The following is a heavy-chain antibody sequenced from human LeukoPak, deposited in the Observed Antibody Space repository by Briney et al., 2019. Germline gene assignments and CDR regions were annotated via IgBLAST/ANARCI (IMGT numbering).Heavy chain of an antibody. D-gene: IGHD4-17*01. CDR3: IVFGDSNH. Sequence: GGSLRLSCSASGFTFKSYAMHWVRQAPGKGLEYVSSINTNGANTYYADSVKGRFTISRDTSRNTLYLQINSLRVEDTAVYYCIVFGDSNHWGQGTLVTVSS. J-gene: IGHJ1*01. V-gene: IGHV3-64*04. CDR1: GFTFKSYA. CDR2: INTNGANT.